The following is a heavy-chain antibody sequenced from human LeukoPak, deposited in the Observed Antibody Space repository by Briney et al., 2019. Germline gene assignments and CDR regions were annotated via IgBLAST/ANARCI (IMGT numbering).Heavy chain of an antibody. CDR2: IYYSGTT. CDR3: ARQTAKNVDTARFDS. D-gene: IGHD5-18*01. J-gene: IGHJ4*02. CDR1: GGSINNYY. V-gene: IGHV4-59*08. Sequence: PSETLSLTCAISGGSINNYYWSWIRQPPGKGLEWIGYIYYSGTTNYNPSLNSRVNISLDTAKNQFSLRLSSVTAADTAVYYCARQTAKNVDTARFDSWGQGTLVTVSS.